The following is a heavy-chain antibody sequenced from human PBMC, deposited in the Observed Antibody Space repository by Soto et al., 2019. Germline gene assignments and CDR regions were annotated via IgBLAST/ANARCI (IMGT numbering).Heavy chain of an antibody. Sequence: EVQLVESGGGLVQPGGSLRLSCAASGFTVSSNYMSWVRQAPGKGLEWVSVIYSGGSTYYADSVKGRFTISRDNSKNTLYLQMSSLRAEDTAVYYCARDEGYGDPPHYYYYGMDVWGQGTTVTVSS. CDR2: IYSGGST. V-gene: IGHV3-66*01. D-gene: IGHD4-17*01. J-gene: IGHJ6*02. CDR1: GFTVSSNY. CDR3: ARDEGYGDPPHYYYYGMDV.